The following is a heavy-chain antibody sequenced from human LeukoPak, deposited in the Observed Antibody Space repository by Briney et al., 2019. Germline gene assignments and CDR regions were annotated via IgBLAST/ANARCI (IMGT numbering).Heavy chain of an antibody. D-gene: IGHD5-18*01. J-gene: IGHJ4*02. V-gene: IGHV1-69*06. CDR2: IIPIFGTA. Sequence: ASVKVSCKASGGTFSSYAISWVRQAPGQGLEWMGGIIPIFGTANYAQKFQGRVTITADKSTSTAYMELSSLRSEDTAVYYCATVRGYSYGMGPFDYWGQGTLVTVSS. CDR3: ATVRGYSYGMGPFDY. CDR1: GGTFSSYA.